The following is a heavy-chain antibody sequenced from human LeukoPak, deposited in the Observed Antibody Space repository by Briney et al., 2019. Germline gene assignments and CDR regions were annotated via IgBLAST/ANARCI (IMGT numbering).Heavy chain of an antibody. D-gene: IGHD5-12*01. V-gene: IGHV1-2*02. CDR3: AKIPYEYYFDY. J-gene: IGHJ4*02. Sequence: ASVKLSCKASGYTFTGYYMHWVRQAPGQGREWMGWINPNSGDTNYAQKFQGRVTMTRDTSINTAYMELSRLRTDDTAVYYCAKIPYEYYFDYWGQGTLVTVSS. CDR1: GYTFTGYY. CDR2: INPNSGDT.